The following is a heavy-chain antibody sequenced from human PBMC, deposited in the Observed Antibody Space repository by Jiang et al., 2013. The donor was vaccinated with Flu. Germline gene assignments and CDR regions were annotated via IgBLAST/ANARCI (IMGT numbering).Heavy chain of an antibody. Sequence: PGKGLEWMGIIYPGDSDTRYSPSFQGQVTISADKSISTAYLQWSSLKASDTAMYYCATDYCSSTSCYAYFQHWGQGTLVTVSS. D-gene: IGHD2-2*01. CDR3: ATDYCSSTSCYAYFQH. CDR2: IYPGDSDT. V-gene: IGHV5-51*01. J-gene: IGHJ1*01.